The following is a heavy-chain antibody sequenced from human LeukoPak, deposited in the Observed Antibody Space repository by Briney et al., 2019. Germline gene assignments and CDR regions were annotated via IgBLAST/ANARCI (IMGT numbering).Heavy chain of an antibody. CDR3: ARDGSQGFLNWFDP. CDR2: IYYSGST. D-gene: IGHD1-1*01. J-gene: IGHJ5*02. Sequence: PSETLSLTCTVSGGSISSSDYYWGWIRQPPGKGLEWIGSIYYSGSTYYNPSLKSRVTISVDTSKNQFSLKLSSVTAADTAVYYCARDGSQGFLNWFDPWGQGTLVTVSS. V-gene: IGHV4-39*07. CDR1: GGSISSSDYY.